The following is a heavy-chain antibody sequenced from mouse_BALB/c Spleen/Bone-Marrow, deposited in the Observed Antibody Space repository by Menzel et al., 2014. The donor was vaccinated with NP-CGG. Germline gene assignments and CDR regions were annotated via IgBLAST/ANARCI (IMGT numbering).Heavy chain of an antibody. V-gene: IGHV5-4*02. Sequence: EVMLVESGGGLVKPGGSLKLSCAASGFTFSDYYMYWVRQTPEKRLEWVATISDGGSYTYYPDSVKGRFTISRDNAKNNLYLQMSSLKSEDTAMYYCARGSSYLDYWGQGTTLTVSS. CDR2: ISDGGSYT. CDR3: ARGSSYLDY. D-gene: IGHD1-1*01. J-gene: IGHJ2*01. CDR1: GFTFSDYY.